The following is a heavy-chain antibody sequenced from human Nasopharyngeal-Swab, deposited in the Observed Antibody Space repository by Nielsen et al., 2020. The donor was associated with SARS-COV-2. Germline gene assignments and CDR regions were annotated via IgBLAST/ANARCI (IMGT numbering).Heavy chain of an antibody. J-gene: IGHJ6*03. Sequence: GESLKISCAASGCDVNLNDMTWVRQAPGKGLEWVSIHYVDGRTEYAVSVKGRFAISRDSSKNIVSLQMNTVRAEDTGLYFCARLHFYYMDFWGKGTTVTVSS. CDR3: ARLHFYYMDF. CDR2: HYVDGRT. V-gene: IGHV3-53*01. CDR1: GCDVNLND.